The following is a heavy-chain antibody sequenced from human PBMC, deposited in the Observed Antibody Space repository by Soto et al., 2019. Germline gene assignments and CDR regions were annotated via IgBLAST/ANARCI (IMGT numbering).Heavy chain of an antibody. Sequence: PGVSLRLSCAASGFTFSSYSMNWVRQAPGKGLEWVSSISSSSSYIYYADSVKGRFTISRDNAKNSLYLQMNSLRAEDTAVYYCARGGRSWSSTTDYYCGMDVWGQGTTVTVSS. CDR2: ISSSSSYI. CDR1: GFTFSSYS. CDR3: ARGGRSWSSTTDYYCGMDV. J-gene: IGHJ6*02. D-gene: IGHD6-13*01. V-gene: IGHV3-21*01.